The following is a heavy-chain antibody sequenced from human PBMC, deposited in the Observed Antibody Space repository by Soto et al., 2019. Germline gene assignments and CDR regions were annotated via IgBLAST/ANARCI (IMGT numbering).Heavy chain of an antibody. V-gene: IGHV4-30-4*01. CDR1: GGSISSGNYY. CDR2: IYYSGST. CDR3: ARVGGFGATTIDY. J-gene: IGHJ4*02. D-gene: IGHD3-10*01. Sequence: SETLSLTCTVSGGSISSGNYYWSWIRQPPGKGLEWIGYIYYSGSTYYNPSLKSRVTISVDTSKNQFSLKLSSVTAADTAVYYCARVGGFGATTIDYWGQGTLVTVSS.